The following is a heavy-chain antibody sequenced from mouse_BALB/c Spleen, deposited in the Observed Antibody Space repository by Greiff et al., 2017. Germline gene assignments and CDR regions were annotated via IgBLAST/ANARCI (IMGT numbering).Heavy chain of an antibody. CDR2: INSNGGST. CDR1: GFTFSSYG. D-gene: IGHD4-1*01. V-gene: IGHV5-6-3*01. J-gene: IGHJ2*01. Sequence: EVKLVESGGGLVQPGGSLKLSCAASGFTFSSYGMSWVRQTPDKRLELVATINSNGGSTYYPDSVKGRFTISRDNAKNTLYLQMSSLKSEDTAMYYCARKLGEYYFDYWGQGTTLTVSS. CDR3: ARKLGEYYFDY.